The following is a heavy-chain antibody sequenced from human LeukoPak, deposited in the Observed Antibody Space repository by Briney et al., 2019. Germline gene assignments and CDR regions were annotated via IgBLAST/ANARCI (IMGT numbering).Heavy chain of an antibody. V-gene: IGHV3-30*03. CDR3: ATYSSSSGGMDY. Sequence: PGGSLRLSCAASGFTFSSYSMNWVRQVPGKGLEWVAVISYDGSNKYYADSVKGRFTISRDNSKNTLYLQMNSLRAEDTAVYYCATYSSSSGGMDYWGQGTLVTVSS. J-gene: IGHJ4*02. CDR2: ISYDGSNK. CDR1: GFTFSSYS. D-gene: IGHD6-6*01.